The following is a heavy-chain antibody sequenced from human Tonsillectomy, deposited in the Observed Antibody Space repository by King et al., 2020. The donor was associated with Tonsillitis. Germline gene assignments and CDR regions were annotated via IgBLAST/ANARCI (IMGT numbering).Heavy chain of an antibody. CDR3: ARVKRTSWGSHNYGMDV. J-gene: IGHJ6*02. D-gene: IGHD2-8*01. CDR2: VDHDGSQK. Sequence: EVQLVESVGDLVQPGGSLRLSCAASGFTFTTYWMTWVRQAPGKGLEWVANVDHDGSQKYYVDSVKGRFTISRDNAKNSLNLQMNSLRVEDTAVYFCARVKRTSWGSHNYGMDVWGQGTTVTVSS. V-gene: IGHV3-7*04. CDR1: GFTFTTYW.